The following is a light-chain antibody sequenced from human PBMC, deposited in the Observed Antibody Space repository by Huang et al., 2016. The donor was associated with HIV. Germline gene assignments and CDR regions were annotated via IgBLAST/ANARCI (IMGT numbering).Light chain of an antibody. V-gene: IGKV4-1*01. J-gene: IGKJ2*01. CDR3: QQSYSIPPT. CDR2: WAS. CDR1: QSVFFSSTNKNY. Sequence: DIVMTQSPDSLAVSLGERATFNCKSSQSVFFSSTNKNYLAWFQQKPGQPPKLLIYWASSREAGVPDRFRGSGSGTEFTLTISSLQAEDVAVYYCQQSYSIPPTFGQGTKLEIK.